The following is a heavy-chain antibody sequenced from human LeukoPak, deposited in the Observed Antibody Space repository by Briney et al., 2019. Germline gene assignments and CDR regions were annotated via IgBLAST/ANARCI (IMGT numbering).Heavy chain of an antibody. CDR3: ARGGDYDFWSGYWDP. J-gene: IGHJ5*02. Sequence: SETLSLTCAVYGGSFSGYYWSWIRQPPGKGLEWFGYIYYSGSTNYNPSLKSRVTISVDTSKNQFSLKLSSVTAADTAVYYCARGGDYDFWSGYWDPWGQGTLVTVSS. V-gene: IGHV4-59*01. D-gene: IGHD3-3*01. CDR1: GGSFSGYY. CDR2: IYYSGST.